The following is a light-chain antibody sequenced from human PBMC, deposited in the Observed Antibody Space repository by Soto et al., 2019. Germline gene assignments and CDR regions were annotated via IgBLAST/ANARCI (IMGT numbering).Light chain of an antibody. CDR1: QSVSTSS. CDR3: QQYCVSPIT. CDR2: GAS. J-gene: IGKJ5*01. V-gene: IGKV3-20*01. Sequence: EIVLAQSPGTLSLSPGDRATLSCRASQSVSTSSLGWYQQKPGQAPRLLIYGASSRATGIPDRFSGSGSGTDFTLTINRLEPEDFAVYYCQQYCVSPITFGQGTRLEIK.